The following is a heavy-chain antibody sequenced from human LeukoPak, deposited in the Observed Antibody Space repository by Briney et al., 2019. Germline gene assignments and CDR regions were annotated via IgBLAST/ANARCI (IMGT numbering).Heavy chain of an antibody. J-gene: IGHJ4*02. Sequence: GGSLRLSCVTSGFTFSRFWRHWVRQVPGKGLVWVSNIKTDGSFTSYADSVKGRFTISRDNAKNTLYLQMNSLRAEDTAVYHCARFTEGHWGQGTLVTVSS. CDR3: ARFTEGH. V-gene: IGHV3-74*01. CDR2: IKTDGSFT. D-gene: IGHD4-11*01. CDR1: GFTFSRFW.